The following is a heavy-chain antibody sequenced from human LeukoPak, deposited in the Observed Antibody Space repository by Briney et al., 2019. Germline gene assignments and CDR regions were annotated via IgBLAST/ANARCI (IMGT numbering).Heavy chain of an antibody. CDR1: GYTFTGYY. D-gene: IGHD2-2*01. Sequence: ASVKVSCKASGYTFTGYYMHWVRQAPGQGLEWMGWINPNSGGTNYAQKFQGRVTMTRDTSISTAYMELSRLRSDDTAVYYCAKLWSIVVVPAAENTFDYWGQGTLVTASS. V-gene: IGHV1-2*02. CDR3: AKLWSIVVVPAAENTFDY. CDR2: INPNSGGT. J-gene: IGHJ4*02.